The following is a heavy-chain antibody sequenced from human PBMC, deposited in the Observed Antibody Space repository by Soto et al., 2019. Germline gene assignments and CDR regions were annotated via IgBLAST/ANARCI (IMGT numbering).Heavy chain of an antibody. D-gene: IGHD2-15*01. CDR2: INWNGGST. J-gene: IGHJ3*02. CDR3: ARYYCSGGSCYLGAFDI. Sequence: GGSLRLSCAASGFTFDDYGMSWVRQAPGKGLEWVSGINWNGGSTGYADSVKGRFTISRDNAKNSLYLQMNSLRAEDTALYHCARYYCSGGSCYLGAFDIWGQGTMVTVSS. CDR1: GFTFDDYG. V-gene: IGHV3-20*01.